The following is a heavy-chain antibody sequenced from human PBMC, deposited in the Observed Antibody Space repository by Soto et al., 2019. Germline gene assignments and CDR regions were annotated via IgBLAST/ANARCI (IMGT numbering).Heavy chain of an antibody. J-gene: IGHJ1*01. CDR2: ISSSSSTI. V-gene: IGHV3-48*01. CDR3: APHPREDIVLMVYAILPH. CDR1: GFTFSSYS. D-gene: IGHD2-8*01. Sequence: EVQLVESGGGLVQPGGSLRLSCAASGFTFSSYSMNWVRQAPGKGLEWVSYISSSSSTIYYADSVKGRFTISRDNAKNSLYLQMNSLRAEDTAVYYCAPHPREDIVLMVYAILPHWGQGTLVTVSS.